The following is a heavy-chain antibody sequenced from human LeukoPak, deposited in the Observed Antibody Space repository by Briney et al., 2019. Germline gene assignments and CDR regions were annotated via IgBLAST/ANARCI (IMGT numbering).Heavy chain of an antibody. CDR2: IWYDGSNK. J-gene: IGHJ4*02. D-gene: IGHD6-19*01. Sequence: GGSLRLSCAASGFTFSSYGMHWVRQAPGKGLEWVAVIWYDGSNKYCADSVKGRFTISRDNSKNTLYLQMNSLRAEDTAVYYCAKIPLDSSDLDYWGQGTLVTVSS. V-gene: IGHV3-33*06. CDR1: GFTFSSYG. CDR3: AKIPLDSSDLDY.